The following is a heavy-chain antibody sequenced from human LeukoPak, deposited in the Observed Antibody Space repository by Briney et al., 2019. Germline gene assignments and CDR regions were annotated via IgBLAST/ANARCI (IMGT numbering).Heavy chain of an antibody. CDR1: GYTFTGYY. D-gene: IGHD6-6*01. Sequence: ASVKVSCKTSGYTFTGYYMHWVRQAPGQGLEWMGWINPNNGDTKFAQNFQGRVTMTRDTSITAAYMELRSLRSDDTAVYYCARPRTGGQIVDWYYFDYWGQGTLVTVSS. V-gene: IGHV1-2*02. J-gene: IGHJ4*01. CDR2: INPNNGDT. CDR3: ARPRTGGQIVDWYYFDY.